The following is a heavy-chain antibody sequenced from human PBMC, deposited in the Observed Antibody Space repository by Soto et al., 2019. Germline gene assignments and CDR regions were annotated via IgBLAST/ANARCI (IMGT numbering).Heavy chain of an antibody. V-gene: IGHV4-34*01. CDR3: ARGEVRGLIATGLDY. D-gene: IGHD3-10*01. Sequence: SETLSLTCAVYGGSFANYYWNWIRQPPGKGLEWIGEINYSGSTDYNPSLESRVTISVDTSKNQFSLNLTSVTAADTAVYYCARGEVRGLIATGLDYWGQGALVTVSS. J-gene: IGHJ4*02. CDR2: INYSGST. CDR1: GGSFANYY.